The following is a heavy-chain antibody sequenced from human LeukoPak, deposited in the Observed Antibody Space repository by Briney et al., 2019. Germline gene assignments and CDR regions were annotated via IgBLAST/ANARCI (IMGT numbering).Heavy chain of an antibody. CDR3: ARSYSSGWRLIAFFDY. CDR2: IYYSGST. CDR1: GGSVSSGSYY. V-gene: IGHV4-61*01. J-gene: IGHJ4*02. Sequence: SETLSLTCTVSGGSVSSGSYYRSWIRQPPGKGLEWIGYIYYSGSTNYNPSLKSRVTISVDTSKNQFSLKLSSVTAADTAVYYCARSYSSGWRLIAFFDYWGQGTLVTVSS. D-gene: IGHD6-19*01.